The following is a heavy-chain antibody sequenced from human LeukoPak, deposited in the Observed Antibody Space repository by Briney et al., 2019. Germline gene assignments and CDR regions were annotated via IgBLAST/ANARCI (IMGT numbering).Heavy chain of an antibody. V-gene: IGHV3-48*03. CDR2: ISGSATGSVTT. J-gene: IGHJ4*02. Sequence: GGSLRLSCAASGFTFSSYEMNWVRQAPGKGLEWVSAISGSATGSVTTYYTDSVKGRFTISRDNAKNSLYLQMNSLRAEDTAVYYCARVYYYGPWVDYWGQGTLVTVSS. D-gene: IGHD3-10*01. CDR1: GFTFSSYE. CDR3: ARVYYYGPWVDY.